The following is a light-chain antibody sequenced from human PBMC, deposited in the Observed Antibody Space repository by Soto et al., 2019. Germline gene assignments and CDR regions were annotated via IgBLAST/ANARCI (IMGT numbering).Light chain of an antibody. CDR2: DVS. CDR3: CSYAANTRV. CDR1: GSDVGGYNY. J-gene: IGLJ3*02. V-gene: IGLV2-11*01. Sequence: QSALTQPRSVSGSPGQSVTISCTGTGSDVGGYNYVSWYQHHPGKAPKLMIYDVSKRPSGVPDRFSGSKSDNTASLTISGLQAGDEADYYCCSYAANTRVFGGGTKLTVL.